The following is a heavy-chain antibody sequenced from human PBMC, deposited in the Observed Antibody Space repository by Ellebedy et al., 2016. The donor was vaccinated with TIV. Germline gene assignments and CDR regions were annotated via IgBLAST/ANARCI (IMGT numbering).Heavy chain of an antibody. CDR2: IKQTSDGGLT. D-gene: IGHD6-19*01. CDR1: GFPFTNAW. V-gene: IGHV3-15*01. J-gene: IGHJ4*02. CDR3: TTIGMQWGHDH. Sequence: GESLKISXATSGFPFTNAWLSWVRQAPGKGLEWVGRIKQTSDGGLTDYAAAVETRFIISRDDSTSTFYLQMNNLKIEDTAVYYCTTIGMQWGHDHWGQGTLVTVSS.